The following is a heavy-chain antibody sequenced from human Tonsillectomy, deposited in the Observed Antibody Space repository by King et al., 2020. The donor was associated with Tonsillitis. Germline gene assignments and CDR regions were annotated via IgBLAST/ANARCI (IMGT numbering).Heavy chain of an antibody. CDR2: ISINSVTI. J-gene: IGHJ3*01. D-gene: IGHD3-10*01. CDR3: ARDLSPGASPDGFDF. CDR1: GFTFSSYS. V-gene: IGHV3-48*01. Sequence: VQLVESGGGLVQPGGSLRLSCAASGFTFSSYSMSWVRQAPGKGREWISYISINSVTIANADSVEGRFTISRDDAKNSVFLQMSSLRAEDTAVYYCARDLSPGASPDGFDFWGQGTMVTVSS.